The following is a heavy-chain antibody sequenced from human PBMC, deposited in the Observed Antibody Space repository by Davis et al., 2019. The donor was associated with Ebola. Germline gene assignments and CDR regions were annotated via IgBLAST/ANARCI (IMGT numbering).Heavy chain of an antibody. CDR3: ASAGHYYYYYGMDV. CDR2: ISYDGSNK. Sequence: GESLKISCAASGFTFSSYAMHWVRQAPGKGLEWVAVISYDGSNKYYADPVKGRFTISRDNSKNTLYLQMNSLRAEDTAVYYCASAGHYYYYYGMDVWGQGTTVTVSS. CDR1: GFTFSSYA. D-gene: IGHD1-14*01. V-gene: IGHV3-30-3*01. J-gene: IGHJ6*02.